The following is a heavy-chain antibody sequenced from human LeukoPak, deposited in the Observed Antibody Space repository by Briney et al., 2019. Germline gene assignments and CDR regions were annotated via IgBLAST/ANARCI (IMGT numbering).Heavy chain of an antibody. CDR2: INHSGST. J-gene: IGHJ5*02. CDR3: ARGGGSGSYVWFDP. Sequence: SETLSLTCAVYGGSFSGYYWSWIRQPPGKGLEWIGEINHSGSTNYSPSLKSRVTISVDTSKNQFSLKLSSVTAADTAVYYCARGGGSGSYVWFDPWGQGMLVTVSS. CDR1: GGSFSGYY. V-gene: IGHV4-34*01. D-gene: IGHD3-10*01.